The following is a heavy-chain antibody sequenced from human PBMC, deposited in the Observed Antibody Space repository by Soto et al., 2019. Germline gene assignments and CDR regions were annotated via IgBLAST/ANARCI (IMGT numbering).Heavy chain of an antibody. D-gene: IGHD3-10*01. CDR2: INSDGSST. Sequence: GSLRLSCAASGSTFSSYWMHWVRQAPGKGLVWVSRINSDGSSTRYADSVKGRFTISRDNAKNTLYLQMNSLRAEDTAVYYCARVGRYYGSGSYRNDAFDIWGQGTMVTVSS. J-gene: IGHJ3*02. V-gene: IGHV3-74*01. CDR3: ARVGRYYGSGSYRNDAFDI. CDR1: GSTFSSYW.